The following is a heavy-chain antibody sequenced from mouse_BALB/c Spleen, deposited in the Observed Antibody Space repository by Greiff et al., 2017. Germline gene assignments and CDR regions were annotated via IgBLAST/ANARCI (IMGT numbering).Heavy chain of an antibody. Sequence: QVQLQQSGAELVRPGVSAKISCKGSGYTFTDYAMHWVKQSHAKSLEWIGVISTYYGDASYNQKFKGKATMTVDKSSSTAYMELARLTSEDSAIYYCARRREGRNYFDYWGQGTTLTVSS. J-gene: IGHJ2*01. CDR2: ISTYYGDA. D-gene: IGHD3-3*01. CDR3: ARRREGRNYFDY. V-gene: IGHV1S137*01. CDR1: GYTFTDYA.